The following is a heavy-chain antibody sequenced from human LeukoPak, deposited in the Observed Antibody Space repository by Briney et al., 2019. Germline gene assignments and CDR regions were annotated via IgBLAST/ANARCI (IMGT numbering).Heavy chain of an antibody. D-gene: IGHD2/OR15-2a*01. CDR3: ARDLLRRGIVLAY. CDR1: GYTFTGYY. CDR2: INPNSGGT. V-gene: IGHV1-2*02. J-gene: IGHJ4*02. Sequence: EASVKVSCKASGYTFTGYYMHWVRQAPGQGLEWMGWINPNSGGTNYAQKFQGRVTMTRDTSISTAYMELSRLRSDDTAVYYCARDLLRRGIVLAYWGQGTLVTVSS.